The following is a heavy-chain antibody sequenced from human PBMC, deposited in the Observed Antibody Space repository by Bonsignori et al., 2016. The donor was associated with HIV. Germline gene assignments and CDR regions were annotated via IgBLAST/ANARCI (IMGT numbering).Heavy chain of an antibody. CDR2: ISAHNGNS. J-gene: IGHJ3*01. V-gene: IGHV1-18*01. D-gene: IGHD3/OR15-3a*01. Sequence: ASVKVSCKAAGYTFFSYGISWVRLAPGQGLEWLGWISAHNGNSNYAQKVQGRVTMTTDTYTNTAYMELRSLRSDDTAVYFCARAPYDFGDSDAFDSLGQGTAVTVSS. CDR3: ARAPYDFGDSDAFDS. CDR1: GYTFFSYG.